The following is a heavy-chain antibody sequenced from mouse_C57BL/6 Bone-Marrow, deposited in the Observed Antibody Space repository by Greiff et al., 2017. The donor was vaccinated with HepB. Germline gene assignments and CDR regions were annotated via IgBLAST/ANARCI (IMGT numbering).Heavy chain of an antibody. CDR2: IYPRSGNT. J-gene: IGHJ3*01. Sequence: VQLQQSGAELARPGASVKLSCKASGYTFTSYGISWVKQRTGQGLEWIGEIYPRSGNTYYNEKFKGKATLTADKSSSTAYMELRSLTSEDSAVYFCALHYYGSSGAYWGQGTLVTVSA. V-gene: IGHV1-81*01. CDR3: ALHYYGSSGAY. D-gene: IGHD1-1*01. CDR1: GYTFTSYG.